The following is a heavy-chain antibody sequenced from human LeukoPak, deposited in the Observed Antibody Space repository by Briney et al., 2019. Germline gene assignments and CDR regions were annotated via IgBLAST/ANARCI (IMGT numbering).Heavy chain of an antibody. D-gene: IGHD4-11*01. J-gene: IGHJ5*02. CDR2: INPTNGFA. CDR3: AKEGYSNGPDP. CDR1: GYTLTYHY. Sequence: ASVTVSCTASGYTLTYHYMHWLRQTRGHGLEWVGLINPTNGFAVYGHAFQGRVTMTRDTSISTVYMELTHLRSHGTGVYYCAKEGYSNGPDPWRPGSLVSVSS. V-gene: IGHV1-2*07.